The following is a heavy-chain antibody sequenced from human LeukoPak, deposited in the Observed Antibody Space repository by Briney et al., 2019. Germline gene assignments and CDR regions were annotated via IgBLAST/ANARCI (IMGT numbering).Heavy chain of an antibody. CDR2: INHSGST. CDR3: ASLRSYRRDYDFGGGYAPIDY. V-gene: IGHV4-34*01. CDR1: GGSFSGYY. D-gene: IGHD3-3*01. J-gene: IGHJ4*02. Sequence: SETLSLTCAVYGGSFSGYYWSWIRQPPGKGLEWIGEINHSGSTNYNPSLKSRVTISVDTSKNQFSLKLSSVTAADTAVYYCASLRSYRRDYDFGGGYAPIDYWGQGTLVTVSS.